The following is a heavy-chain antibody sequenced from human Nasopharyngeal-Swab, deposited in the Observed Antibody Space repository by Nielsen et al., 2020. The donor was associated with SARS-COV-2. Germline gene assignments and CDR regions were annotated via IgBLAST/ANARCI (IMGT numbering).Heavy chain of an antibody. CDR2: FDPEDGET. Sequence: ASVKVSCKVSGYTLTELSMHWVRQAPGKGLEWMGGFDPEDGETIYAQKFQGRVTMTEDTSIDTAYMELSSLRSEDTAVYYCATVYSAVYSSGWYFYWGQGTLVTVSS. J-gene: IGHJ4*02. V-gene: IGHV1-24*01. D-gene: IGHD6-19*01. CDR1: GYTLTELS. CDR3: ATVYSAVYSSGWYFY.